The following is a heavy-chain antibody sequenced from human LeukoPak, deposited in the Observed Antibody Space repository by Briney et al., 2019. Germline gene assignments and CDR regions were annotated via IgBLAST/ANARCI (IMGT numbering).Heavy chain of an antibody. CDR1: GFPFSDHW. CDR2: IREDGGDK. Sequence: GGSLRLSCAASGFPFSDHWMNWLRQAPGKGLEWVANIREDGGDKHYVDSMKGRLTISRDNDKDSLYLKMDSLRADDTAVYYCARGLFSSFDIWGQGTMVTVSS. CDR3: ARGLFSSFDI. J-gene: IGHJ3*02. V-gene: IGHV3-7*04.